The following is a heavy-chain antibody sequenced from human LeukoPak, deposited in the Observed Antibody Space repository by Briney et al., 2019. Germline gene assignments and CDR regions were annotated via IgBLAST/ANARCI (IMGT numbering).Heavy chain of an antibody. CDR1: GYTFTSYY. CDR3: ARASYCSGGSCYSEY. Sequence: ASVKVSCKASGYTFTSYYSSWVRQAPGQGLEWMGWISAYNGNTIYAQKVKGRVTMTTDTSTSTAYMELRSLKSDDTAVYYCARASYCSGGSCYSEYWGQGPLVTVSS. D-gene: IGHD2-15*01. CDR2: ISAYNGNT. V-gene: IGHV1-18*01. J-gene: IGHJ4*02.